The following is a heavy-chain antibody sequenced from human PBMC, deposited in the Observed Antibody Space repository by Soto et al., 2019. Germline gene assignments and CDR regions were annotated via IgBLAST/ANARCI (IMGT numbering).Heavy chain of an antibody. D-gene: IGHD2-2*01. J-gene: IGHJ5*02. Sequence: SETLSLTCTVSGGSISSFYWSWIRQPPGKELEWIGYVYYSGTINYNPSLKSRVTISVDTSKNQFSLKLSSVTAADTAIYYCARDLGYCSTTTCYPYFEPWGQGTLVTVSS. CDR1: GGSISSFY. CDR2: VYYSGTI. CDR3: ARDLGYCSTTTCYPYFEP. V-gene: IGHV4-59*01.